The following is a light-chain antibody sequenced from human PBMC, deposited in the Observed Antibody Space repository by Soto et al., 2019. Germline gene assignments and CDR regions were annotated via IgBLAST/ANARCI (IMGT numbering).Light chain of an antibody. V-gene: IGKV3-15*01. J-gene: IGKJ2*01. CDR1: QSVRTK. CDR2: GAS. CDR3: QEYNNWPSMYT. Sequence: EIVMTQSPATLSVSPGERATLSCRASQSVRTKLAWYQQKPGQAPRLLIYGASTSATGIPARFSGSGSGTDFTLTISSLQSEDFAVYYCQEYNNWPSMYTFGQGTKLEIK.